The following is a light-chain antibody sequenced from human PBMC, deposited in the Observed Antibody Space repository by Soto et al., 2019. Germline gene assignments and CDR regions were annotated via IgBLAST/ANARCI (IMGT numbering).Light chain of an antibody. Sequence: QSALTQPASVSGSPGQSITVSCTGTSRDVGGYNYVSWYQQHPGKAPRLMIYDVTNRPSGVSDRFSGSKSGNTASLTISGLQAEYEADYYCSSYRRGSTYVFGTGTKLTVL. CDR3: SSYRRGSTYV. CDR2: DVT. CDR1: SRDVGGYNY. V-gene: IGLV2-14*03. J-gene: IGLJ1*01.